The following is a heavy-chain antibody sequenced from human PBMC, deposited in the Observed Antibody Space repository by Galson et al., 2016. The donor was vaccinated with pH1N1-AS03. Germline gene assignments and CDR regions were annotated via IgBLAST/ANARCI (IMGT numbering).Heavy chain of an antibody. CDR1: GFNFSASW. J-gene: IGHJ2*01. D-gene: IGHD1-7*01. V-gene: IGHV3-7*03. CDR3: ARESPLNYSLDL. Sequence: SLRLSCAASGFNFSASWMSWVRQAPGKGLEWVANIRQDGSEKYSVDSVEGRFTISRDNEKNSLYLQMNSLIDEDRAVYYCARESPLNYSLDLWGRGTLVTVSS. CDR2: IRQDGSEK.